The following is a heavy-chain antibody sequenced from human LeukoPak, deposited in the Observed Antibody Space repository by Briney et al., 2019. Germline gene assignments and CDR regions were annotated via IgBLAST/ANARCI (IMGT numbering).Heavy chain of an antibody. V-gene: IGHV3-74*01. D-gene: IGHD3-16*01. CDR3: ARRSQLGGFYDY. CDR1: EFTFSSYW. Sequence: GGSLRLSCATSEFTFSSYWMHWVRQVPGKGLVWVSRINGDRSTTLYADSVKGRFTISRDNAKNTLYLEMNSLRAEDTALYYCARRSQLGGFYDYWGQGTLVTVSS. CDR2: INGDRSTT. J-gene: IGHJ4*02.